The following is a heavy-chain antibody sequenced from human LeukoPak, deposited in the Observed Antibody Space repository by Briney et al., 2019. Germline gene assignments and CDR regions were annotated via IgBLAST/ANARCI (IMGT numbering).Heavy chain of an antibody. J-gene: IGHJ4*01. Sequence: GASVKVSCQVSGHTLSDLTVQWVRQPAGSGPAWMGGFAPEIGERVYAQKFQGRVTLTEDTSTDTAYMDLSSLRSEDTAVYYCATWVGTLRGGYIVYWGHGTLVTVSS. CDR1: GHTLSDLT. CDR2: FAPEIGER. V-gene: IGHV1-24*01. CDR3: ATWVGTLRGGYIVY. D-gene: IGHD4-23*01.